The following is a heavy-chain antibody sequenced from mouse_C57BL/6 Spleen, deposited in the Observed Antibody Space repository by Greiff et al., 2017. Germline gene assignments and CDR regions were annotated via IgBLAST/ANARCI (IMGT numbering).Heavy chain of an antibody. CDR2: IHPSDSDT. D-gene: IGHD1-1*01. Sequence: QVQLQQPGAELVKPGASVKVSCKASGYTFTSYWMHWVKQRPGQGLEWIGRIHPSDSDTNYNQKFKGKATLTVDKSSSTAYMQLSSLTSEDSAVYYFAIKGGYYGSSPHYYAMDYWGQGTSVTVSS. J-gene: IGHJ4*01. V-gene: IGHV1-74*01. CDR1: GYTFTSYW. CDR3: AIKGGYYGSSPHYYAMDY.